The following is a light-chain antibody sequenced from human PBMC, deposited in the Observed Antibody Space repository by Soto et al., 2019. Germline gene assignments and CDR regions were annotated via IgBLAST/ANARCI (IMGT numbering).Light chain of an antibody. CDR2: AAS. CDR1: QSISSY. CDR3: QQSYSNPYT. J-gene: IGKJ2*01. Sequence: DIQMTQSPSSLSASVGDRVTITCRASQSISSYLNWYQQKPGKAPKLLIYAASSLQSGVPSRFSGSGSGTDFTLTISSLQPEDFATYYCQQSYSNPYTFGPGTKLEIK. V-gene: IGKV1-39*01.